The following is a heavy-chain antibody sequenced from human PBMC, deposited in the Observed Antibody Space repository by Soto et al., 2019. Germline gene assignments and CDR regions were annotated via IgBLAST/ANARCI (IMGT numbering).Heavy chain of an antibody. CDR1: GANLNPFINYG. D-gene: IGHD3-22*01. V-gene: IGHV1-69*12. CDR2: IIPVFGTA. J-gene: IGHJ3*02. Sequence: QVQLVQSGAEVKKPGSSVKVSCKASGANLNPFINYGITWMRQAPGQGLEWMGGIIPVFGTANYAQTFQGRVTISADESTRAAYIELSSLRSEDTAVYYCARGAATKIVVVMYYAFGIWGQGTMVTVSS. CDR3: ARGAATKIVVVMYYAFGI.